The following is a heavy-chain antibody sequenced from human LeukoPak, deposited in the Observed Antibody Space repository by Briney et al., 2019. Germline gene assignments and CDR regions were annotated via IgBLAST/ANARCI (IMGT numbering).Heavy chain of an antibody. CDR3: ARDMVRGVIIPLGY. J-gene: IGHJ4*02. CDR2: MNPNSGNT. CDR1: GYTFTSYD. Sequence: ASVKVSCRASGYTFTSYDINWVRQATGQGLEWTGWMNPNSGNTGYAQKFQGRVTMTRNTSISTAYMELSSLRSEDTAVYYCARDMVRGVIIPLGYWGQGTLVTVSS. V-gene: IGHV1-8*01. D-gene: IGHD3-10*01.